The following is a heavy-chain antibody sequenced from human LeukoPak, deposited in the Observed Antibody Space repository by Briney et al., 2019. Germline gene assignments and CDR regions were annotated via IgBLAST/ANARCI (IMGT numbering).Heavy chain of an antibody. D-gene: IGHD2-15*01. V-gene: IGHV3-66*01. CDR2: IYSGGST. J-gene: IGHJ5*02. CDR3: AREYCSGGSCYSTWFDP. CDR1: GFTVSSNY. Sequence: PGGSLRLSCAASGFTVSSNYMSWVRQAPGKGLEWVSVIYSGGSTYYADSVKGRFTISRDNSKNTLYLQMNSLRAEDTAVYYCAREYCSGGSCYSTWFDPRGQGTLVTVSS.